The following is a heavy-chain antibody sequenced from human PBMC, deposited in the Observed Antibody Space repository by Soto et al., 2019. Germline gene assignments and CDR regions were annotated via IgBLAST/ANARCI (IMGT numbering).Heavy chain of an antibody. CDR3: SRFIMVGGWFDPNYYHGMDV. CDR1: GYTFSNYG. J-gene: IGHJ6*02. Sequence: XSVKVCCKTSGYTFSNYGINWVRQAPGQGLEWMGWISGYNGNTNYAQTVQGRVTMTTDTSTGTVYMELRSLKSDDTAIYYCSRFIMVGGWFDPNYYHGMDVWGQGTTVTVSS. V-gene: IGHV1-18*01. D-gene: IGHD6-19*01. CDR2: ISGYNGNT.